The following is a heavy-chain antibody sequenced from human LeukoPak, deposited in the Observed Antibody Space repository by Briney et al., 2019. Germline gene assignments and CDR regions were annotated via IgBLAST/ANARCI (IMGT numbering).Heavy chain of an antibody. Sequence: ASVKVSCKASGYTFTGYYMHWVRQAPGQGLEWMGWISTSNGNTNYAQKLQGRVTMTTDTSTSTAYMELRSLRSDDTAVYHCARAPYCSSTSCNYYYYSMGVWGQGTTVTVSS. J-gene: IGHJ6*02. V-gene: IGHV1-18*04. CDR1: GYTFTGYY. D-gene: IGHD2-2*01. CDR3: ARAPYCSSTSCNYYYYSMGV. CDR2: ISTSNGNT.